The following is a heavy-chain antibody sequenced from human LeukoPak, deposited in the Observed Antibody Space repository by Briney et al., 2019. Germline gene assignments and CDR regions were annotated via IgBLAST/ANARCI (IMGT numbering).Heavy chain of an antibody. D-gene: IGHD2-8*02. Sequence: GGSLTLSCAASGFTFSSYAMHWVRQAPAKGLEWVAVISYDGSNKYYSDSVKGRFTISRDYSKNTLYLQMNSLRAEDTAVYYCAREEGLVLDYWGQGTLVTVSS. V-gene: IGHV3-30-3*01. J-gene: IGHJ4*02. CDR3: AREEGLVLDY. CDR2: ISYDGSNK. CDR1: GFTFSSYA.